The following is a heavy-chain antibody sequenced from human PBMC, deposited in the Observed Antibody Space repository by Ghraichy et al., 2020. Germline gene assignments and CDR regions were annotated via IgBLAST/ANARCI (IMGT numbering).Heavy chain of an antibody. CDR2: IYHSGST. V-gene: IGHV4-4*02. Sequence: SETLSLTCAVSGGSISSSNWWSWVRQPPGKGLEWIGEIYHSGSTNYNPSLKSRVTISVDKSKNQFSLKLSSVTAADTAVYYCARYYYGSGRLLRTRVGLDYWGQGTLVTVSS. CDR3: ARYYYGSGRLLRTRVGLDY. D-gene: IGHD3-10*01. CDR1: GGSISSSNW. J-gene: IGHJ4*02.